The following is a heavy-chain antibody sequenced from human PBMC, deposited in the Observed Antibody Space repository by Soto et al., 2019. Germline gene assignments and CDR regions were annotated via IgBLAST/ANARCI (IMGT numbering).Heavy chain of an antibody. Sequence: ASVKVSCKASGYTFITYGINWVRQAPGQGLEWMGWITVYNGNTNYAQKLQGRVTMTTDTSTSTAYMELRSLTSDDTAVYYCARCGGDCRTSLDYWGQGTLVTVSP. CDR3: ARCGGDCRTSLDY. CDR1: GYTFITYG. CDR2: ITVYNGNT. D-gene: IGHD2-21*02. V-gene: IGHV1-18*01. J-gene: IGHJ4*02.